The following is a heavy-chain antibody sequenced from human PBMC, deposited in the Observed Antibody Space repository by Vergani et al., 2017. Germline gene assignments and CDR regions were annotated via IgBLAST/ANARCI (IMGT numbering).Heavy chain of an antibody. CDR1: GYTFTGYY. Sequence: QVQLVQSGAEVKKPGASVKVSCKASGYTFTGYYMHWVRQAPGQGLEWMGRINPNSGGTNYAQKFQGRVTMTRDTSISTAYMELSRLRSDDTAVYCCARDRGIRCSSTSCPKHFDYWGQGTLVTVSS. CDR3: ARDRGIRCSSTSCPKHFDY. J-gene: IGHJ4*02. CDR2: INPNSGGT. D-gene: IGHD2-2*01. V-gene: IGHV1-2*06.